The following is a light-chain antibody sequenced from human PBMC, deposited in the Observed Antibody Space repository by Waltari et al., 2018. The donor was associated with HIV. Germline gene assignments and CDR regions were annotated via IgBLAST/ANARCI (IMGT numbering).Light chain of an antibody. Sequence: QSALTQPPSTSGTPGQTVTIPCSGSSSNIGGNYVSWYQQPPGTAPKPLIYRNSQRPSGVRDRFSGSKSGTSASLAINDLRSEDEAEYHCAAWDDSLSGWVFGGGTNLTVL. CDR2: RNS. CDR1: SSNIGGNY. V-gene: IGLV1-47*01. CDR3: AAWDDSLSGWV. J-gene: IGLJ3*02.